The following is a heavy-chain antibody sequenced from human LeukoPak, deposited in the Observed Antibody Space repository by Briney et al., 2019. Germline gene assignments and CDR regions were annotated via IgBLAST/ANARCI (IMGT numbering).Heavy chain of an antibody. J-gene: IGHJ4*02. CDR1: GYTFSTSG. CDR3: ARDYYPEGFDY. V-gene: IGHV3-33*01. Sequence: GRSLRLSCAASGYTFSTSGMHWVRQASGKGLEWVAVIWSDGSSQYYADSVKGRFTISRDNSKNTLYLQMNSLRAEDTAVYYCARDYYPEGFDYWGQGTLVTVSS. D-gene: IGHD3-22*01. CDR2: IWSDGSSQ.